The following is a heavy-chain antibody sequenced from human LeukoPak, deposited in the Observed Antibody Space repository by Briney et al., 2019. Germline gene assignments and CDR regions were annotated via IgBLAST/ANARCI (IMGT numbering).Heavy chain of an antibody. CDR1: GFTFSSYG. V-gene: IGHV3-30*18. D-gene: IGHD5-24*01. Sequence: GGSLRLSCAASGFTFSSYGMHWVRQAPGMGLEWVAVISYDGSNKYYADSVKGRFTISRDNSKNTLYLQMNSLRAEDTAVYYCAKEDLEMATISSVYFDYWGQGTLVTVSS. CDR2: ISYDGSNK. J-gene: IGHJ4*02. CDR3: AKEDLEMATISSVYFDY.